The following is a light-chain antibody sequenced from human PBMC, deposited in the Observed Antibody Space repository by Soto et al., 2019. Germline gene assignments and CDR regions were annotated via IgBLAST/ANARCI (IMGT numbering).Light chain of an antibody. CDR2: LEGIGSY. CDR3: ETWDSNTWV. CDR1: SGHGSYI. V-gene: IGLV4-60*01. Sequence: QPVLTQSSSASASLGSSVKLTCSLSSGHGSYIIAWHQQQPGKAPRCLMRLEGIGSYNKGSGVPDRFSGSSSGADRCLTISNLQLEAEADYYCETWDSNTWVFDGGTKLTVL. J-gene: IGLJ3*02.